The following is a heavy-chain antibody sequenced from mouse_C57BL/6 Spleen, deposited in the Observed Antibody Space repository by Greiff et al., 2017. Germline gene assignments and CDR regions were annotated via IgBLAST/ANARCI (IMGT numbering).Heavy chain of an antibody. CDR2: IWSGGST. J-gene: IGHJ1*03. CDR3: ARPLYYYGSSYPDV. D-gene: IGHD1-1*01. CDR1: GFSLTSYG. V-gene: IGHV2-2*01. Sequence: VQLQQSGPGLVQPSQSLSITCTVSGFSLTSYGVHWVRQSPGKGLEWLGVIWSGGSTDYNAAFISRLSISKDNSKSQVFFKMNSLQADDTAIYYCARPLYYYGSSYPDVWGTGTTVTVSS.